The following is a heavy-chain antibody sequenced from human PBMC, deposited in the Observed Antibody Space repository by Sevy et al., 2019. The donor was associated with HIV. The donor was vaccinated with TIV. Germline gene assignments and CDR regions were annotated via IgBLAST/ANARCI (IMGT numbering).Heavy chain of an antibody. D-gene: IGHD2-21*02. CDR2: ISYDGSNK. Sequence: GGSLRLSCAASGFTFSSYAMHWVRQAPGKGLEWVAVISYDGSNKYYADSVKGRFTISRDNSKNTLYLQMNSLKAEDTAVYYWARDAPDVVLVTAIRSYYFDYWGQGTLVTVSS. V-gene: IGHV3-30-3*01. CDR1: GFTFSSYA. CDR3: ARDAPDVVLVTAIRSYYFDY. J-gene: IGHJ4*02.